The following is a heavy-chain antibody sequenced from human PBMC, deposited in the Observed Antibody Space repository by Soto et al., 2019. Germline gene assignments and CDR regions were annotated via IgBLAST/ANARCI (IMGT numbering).Heavy chain of an antibody. V-gene: IGHV4-34*01. Sequence: QVQLQQWGAGLLKPSETLSLTCAVYGGSFSGYYWSWIRQPPGKGLEWIGEITHSGSTNYNPSLKSRVTISVDTSKNQFSLKLSTVNAADTAVYYCARDQNLAEAGTGGYYYGMDVWGQGTTVTVSS. D-gene: IGHD6-19*01. CDR2: ITHSGST. CDR3: ARDQNLAEAGTGGYYYGMDV. CDR1: GGSFSGYY. J-gene: IGHJ6*02.